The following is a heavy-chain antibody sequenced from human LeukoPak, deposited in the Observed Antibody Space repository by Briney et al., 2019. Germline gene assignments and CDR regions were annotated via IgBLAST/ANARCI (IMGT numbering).Heavy chain of an antibody. CDR3: ARERTFYYMDV. CDR2: IYCSGST. J-gene: IGHJ6*03. CDR1: GGSISSGGYY. V-gene: IGHV4-31*03. D-gene: IGHD2/OR15-2a*01. Sequence: SETLSLTCTVSGGSISSGGYYWSWIRQHPGKGLEWIGYIYCSGSTYYNPSLKSRVTISVDTSKNQFSLKLSSVTAADTAVYYCARERTFYYMDVWGKGTTVTVSS.